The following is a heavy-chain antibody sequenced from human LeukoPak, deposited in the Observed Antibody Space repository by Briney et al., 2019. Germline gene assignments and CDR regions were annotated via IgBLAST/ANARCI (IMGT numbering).Heavy chain of an antibody. D-gene: IGHD2-2*01. CDR3: ARWSGYALD. CDR2: IYYSGST. J-gene: IGHJ4*02. CDR1: GGSISSYY. Sequence: SETLSLTCTVSGGSISSYYWSWIRQPPGKGLGWIGYIYYSGSTNYNPSLKSRLTMSIDTSKNQFSLKLSSVTAADTAMYYCARWSGYALDWGQGTLVTVSS. V-gene: IGHV4-59*01.